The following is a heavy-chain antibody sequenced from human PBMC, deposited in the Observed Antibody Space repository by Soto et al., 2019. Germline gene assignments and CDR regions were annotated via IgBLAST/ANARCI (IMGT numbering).Heavy chain of an antibody. D-gene: IGHD3-9*01. J-gene: IGHJ3*01. CDR1: GGSFRNYG. Sequence: QVQLVQSGAEVKKPGSSVRVSCKVSGGSFRNYGITWVRQSPGQGLEWMGGIMPVFGTAVYAQKFQGRVTIRADELKTTARLEVGSLSSDETAVYFCARARDYDLLTAREDAFDVWG. V-gene: IGHV1-69*01. CDR3: ARARDYDLLTAREDAFDV. CDR2: IMPVFGTA.